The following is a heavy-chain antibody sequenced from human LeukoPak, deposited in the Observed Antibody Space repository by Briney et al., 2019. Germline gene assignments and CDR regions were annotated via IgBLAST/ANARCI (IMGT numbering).Heavy chain of an antibody. J-gene: IGHJ5*02. V-gene: IGHV1-69*06. CDR3: ARVTHTELSTWFDP. Sequence: SVKVSCKASGGTFSSYAISWVRQAPGQGLEWMGGIIPIFGTAKNAQKFQGRVTISADKSTSTAYMELSSLRSEDTAVYYCARVTHTELSTWFDPWGQGTLVTVSS. CDR2: IIPIFGTA. CDR1: GGTFSSYA. D-gene: IGHD5-18*01.